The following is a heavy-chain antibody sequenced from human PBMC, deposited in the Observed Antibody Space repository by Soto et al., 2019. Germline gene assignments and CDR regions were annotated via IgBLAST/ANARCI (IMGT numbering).Heavy chain of an antibody. CDR1: GFTFSSYG. V-gene: IGHV3-30*18. CDR3: AKPHYDFGSGSTNFDY. CDR2: ISYDGSNK. J-gene: IGHJ4*02. D-gene: IGHD3-3*01. Sequence: QVQLVESGGGVVQPGRSLRLSCAASGFTFSSYGMHWVRQAPGKGLEWVAVISYDGSNKYYADSVKGRFTISRDNSKNTLYLQMNSLRAEDTAVYYCAKPHYDFGSGSTNFDYWGPGTLVTVSS.